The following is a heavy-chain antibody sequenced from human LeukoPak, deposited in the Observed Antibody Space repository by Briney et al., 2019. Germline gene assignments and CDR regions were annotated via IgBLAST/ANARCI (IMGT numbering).Heavy chain of an antibody. Sequence: SETLSLTCAVSGGSLSSSYWWRGIRQPPGRGREGVGEIYHSGSTNYNLSVKSRVTMSVDTSKNQFSLKLSSVTATDTAVYYCTGGRGIWGQGNLITVSP. J-gene: IGHJ4*02. CDR1: GGSLSSSYW. CDR2: IYHSGST. D-gene: IGHD3-10*01. V-gene: IGHV4-4*02. CDR3: TGGRGI.